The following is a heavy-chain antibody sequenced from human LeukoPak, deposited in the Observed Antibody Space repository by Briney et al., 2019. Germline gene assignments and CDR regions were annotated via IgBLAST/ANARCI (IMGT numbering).Heavy chain of an antibody. D-gene: IGHD7-27*01. J-gene: IGHJ4*02. V-gene: IGHV3-11*04. CDR2: ISNSGDSI. Sequence: GGSLRLSCAASGFTFSNYWMSWVRQAPGKGLEWVSFISNSGDSIYYADSVKGRFITSRDNAKSSLYLQMNSLRAEDTALYYCGRGHWGLDYWGQGALVTVSS. CDR3: GRGHWGLDY. CDR1: GFTFSNYW.